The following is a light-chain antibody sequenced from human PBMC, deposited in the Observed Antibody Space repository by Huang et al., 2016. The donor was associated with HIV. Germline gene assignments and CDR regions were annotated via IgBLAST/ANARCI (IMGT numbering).Light chain of an antibody. CDR3: QQYNNWPRI. CDR1: QGVRSN. J-gene: IGKJ2*01. V-gene: IGKV3-15*01. CDR2: GAS. Sequence: EMVMTQSPDTLSLSPGERATLSCRASQGVRSNLAWYQQKPGQAPRLLIYGASTRVTGIPARFSGSGSETDFTLTIRSLQSEDFAVYYCQQYNNWPRIFGQGTKLEIK.